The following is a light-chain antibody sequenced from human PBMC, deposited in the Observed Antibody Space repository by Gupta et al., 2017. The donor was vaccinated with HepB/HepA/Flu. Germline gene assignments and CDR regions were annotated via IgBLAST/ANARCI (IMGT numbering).Light chain of an antibody. CDR3: QAWDAKMAV. V-gene: IGLV3-1*01. CDR1: KLGYKY. Sequence: SYDLTQPPSVSVSPGQTASVTCSGDKLGYKYVSWYQQKPGQSPVLVLHQDTKRPSGIPDRFSGSNSGSTATLTISGTQAVDEAYYYCQAWDAKMAVFGGGTKRTVL. CDR2: QDT. J-gene: IGLJ2*01.